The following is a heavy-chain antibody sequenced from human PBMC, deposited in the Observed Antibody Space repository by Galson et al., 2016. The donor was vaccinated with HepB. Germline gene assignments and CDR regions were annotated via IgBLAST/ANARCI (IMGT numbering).Heavy chain of an antibody. CDR1: GISISYNY. V-gene: IGHV3-66*01. CDR3: ARDSKAGRRGLDS. J-gene: IGHJ5*01. CDR2: IYFGGGT. Sequence: SLRLSCALSGISISYNYITWVRQAPGEGLECVSVIYFGGGTFYADSVRGRFTISRNNADSTVYLQMDSLRVDDTAVYYCARDSKAGRRGLDSWGQGTLVSVSS. D-gene: IGHD3-10*01.